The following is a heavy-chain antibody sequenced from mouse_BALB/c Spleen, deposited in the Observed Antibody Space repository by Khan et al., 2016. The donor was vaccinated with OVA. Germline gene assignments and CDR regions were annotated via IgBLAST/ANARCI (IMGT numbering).Heavy chain of an antibody. V-gene: IGHV1-7*01. CDR1: GYTFINYW. D-gene: IGHD1-1*01. CDR2: INPSSGYT. J-gene: IGHJ2*01. CDR3: ARRGLRWDFDY. Sequence: QVRLQQSGAELAKPGASVKMSCKASGYTFINYWILWVKQRPGQGLEWIGYINPSSGYTEYNQNFKDKATLTADKSSSTAYMQLNSLTSEDSAVYDCARRGLRWDFDYWGQGTTLTVSS.